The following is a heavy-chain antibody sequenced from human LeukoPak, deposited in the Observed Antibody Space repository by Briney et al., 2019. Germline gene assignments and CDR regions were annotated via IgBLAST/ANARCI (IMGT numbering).Heavy chain of an antibody. CDR2: IRSKAYGGTT. CDR1: GFTFGDYA. D-gene: IGHD1-14*01. Sequence: GGSLRLSCTASGFTFGDYAMSWFRQAPGKGLEWVGFIRSKAYGGTTEYAASVKGRFTISRDDSKSIAYLQMNSLKTEDTAVYYCTSGKGPETETYYYMDVWGQGTVVTVSS. J-gene: IGHJ6*03. CDR3: TSGKGPETETYYYMDV. V-gene: IGHV3-49*03.